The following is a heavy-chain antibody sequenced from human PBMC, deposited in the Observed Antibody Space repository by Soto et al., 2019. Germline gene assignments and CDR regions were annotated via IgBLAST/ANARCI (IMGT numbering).Heavy chain of an antibody. CDR2: SRRKAYGGAT. V-gene: IGHV3-49*03. J-gene: IGHJ4*02. Sequence: PGGSLRLSCTGSGFIFRHYALSWFRQAPGKGLEWVGFSRRKAYGGATEYAASVKDRFSISRGDSKSLAYLQMDSLKIEDTAVYFCTRAVNSYGWGSYFHDYWGQGTQVTVSS. CDR1: GFIFRHYA. D-gene: IGHD3-10*01. CDR3: TRAVNSYGWGSYFHDY.